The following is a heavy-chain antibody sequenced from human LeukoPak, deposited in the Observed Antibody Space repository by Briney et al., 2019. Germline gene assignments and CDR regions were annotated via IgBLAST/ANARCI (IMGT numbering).Heavy chain of an antibody. CDR3: AKDSIVVVPAARFDP. CDR2: ISGSGGGT. Sequence: GGSLRLSCAASGFTFSSYAMSWVRQAPGKGLEWVSAISGSGGGTYYADSVKGRLTISRDNSKNTLYLQMNSLRAEDTAVYYCAKDSIVVVPAARFDPWGQGTLVTVSS. CDR1: GFTFSSYA. V-gene: IGHV3-23*01. J-gene: IGHJ5*02. D-gene: IGHD2-2*01.